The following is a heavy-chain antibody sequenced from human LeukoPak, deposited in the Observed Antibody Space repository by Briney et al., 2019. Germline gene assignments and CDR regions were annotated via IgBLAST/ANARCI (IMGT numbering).Heavy chain of an antibody. D-gene: IGHD2-2*01. Sequence: GGSLRLSCAASGFTFSSYMMTWVRQAPGKGLEWVANVKPDGGEKFYVDSVRGRFTISRDNAKNSLYLQMNSLRAEDTAVYYCARDFYQLLQRPYYFDYWGQGTLVTVSS. V-gene: IGHV3-7*01. J-gene: IGHJ4*02. CDR1: GFTFSSYM. CDR3: ARDFYQLLQRPYYFDY. CDR2: VKPDGGEK.